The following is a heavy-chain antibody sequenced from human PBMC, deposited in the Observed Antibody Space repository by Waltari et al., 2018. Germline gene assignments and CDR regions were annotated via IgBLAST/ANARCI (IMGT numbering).Heavy chain of an antibody. D-gene: IGHD3-16*01. CDR1: GFTFSPSW. J-gene: IGHJ4*02. Sequence: VQLLESGGALVQPGGSLRLPCVGSGFTFSPSWVHGVRQVPGKGLVWVSRINADGRLTTYADSVKGRFTISRDNFKNTLYLQMNSLRADDTAVYYCARGMGDDWGQGTLVTVSS. V-gene: IGHV3-74*01. CDR3: ARGMGDD. CDR2: INADGRLT.